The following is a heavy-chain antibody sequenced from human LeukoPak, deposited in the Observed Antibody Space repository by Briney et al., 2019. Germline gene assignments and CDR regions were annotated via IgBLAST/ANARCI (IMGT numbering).Heavy chain of an antibody. V-gene: IGHV3-23*01. CDR2: ISGSGGST. D-gene: IGHD6-13*01. CDR1: GFTFSSYA. J-gene: IGHJ1*01. CDR3: AKAEGSSSSWYFRGETGYFQH. Sequence: GGSLRLSCAASGFTFSSYAMSWVRQAPGKGLEWVSAISGSGGSTYYADSVKGRFTISRDNSKNTLYLQMNSLRAEDTAVYYCAKAEGSSSSWYFRGETGYFQHWGQGTLVTVSS.